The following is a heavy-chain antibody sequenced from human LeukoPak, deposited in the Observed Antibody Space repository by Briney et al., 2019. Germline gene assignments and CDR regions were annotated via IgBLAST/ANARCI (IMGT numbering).Heavy chain of an antibody. Sequence: GGSLRLSCAASGFTVSSNYMSWVRQAPGKGLEWVSVIYSGGSTYYADSVKGRFTISRDNSKTTLYLQMNSLRAEDTAVYYCGRDGYSYGSFDYWGQGTLVTVSS. D-gene: IGHD5-18*01. V-gene: IGHV3-53*01. CDR2: IYSGGST. CDR1: GFTVSSNY. J-gene: IGHJ4*02. CDR3: GRDGYSYGSFDY.